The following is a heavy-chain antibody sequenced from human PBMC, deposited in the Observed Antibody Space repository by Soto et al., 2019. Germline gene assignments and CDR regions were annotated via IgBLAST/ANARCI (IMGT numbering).Heavy chain of an antibody. CDR1: GFTFTSSA. CDR3: AAVSRLCYYYGMDV. J-gene: IGHJ6*02. V-gene: IGHV1-58*01. CDR2: IVVGSGNT. Sequence: SVKVSCKASGFTFTSSAVQWVRQARGQRLEWIGWIVVGSGNTNYAQKFQERVTITRDMSTSTAYMELSSLRSEDTAVYYCAAVSRLCYYYGMDVWGQGTTVTVSS. D-gene: IGHD2-2*01.